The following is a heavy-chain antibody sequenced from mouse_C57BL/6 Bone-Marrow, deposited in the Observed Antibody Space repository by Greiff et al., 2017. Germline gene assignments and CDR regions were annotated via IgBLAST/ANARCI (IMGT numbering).Heavy chain of an antibody. CDR1: GYTFTNYW. Sequence: VQRVESGAELVRPGTSVKMSCKASGYTFTNYWIGWAKQRPGHGLEWIGDIYPGGGYTNYNEKFKGKATLTADKSSSTAYMQVSSLTSEDSAIYYCARGDSSGYGFAYWGQGTLVTVSA. CDR3: ARGDSSGYGFAY. CDR2: IYPGGGYT. V-gene: IGHV1-63*01. D-gene: IGHD3-2*02. J-gene: IGHJ3*01.